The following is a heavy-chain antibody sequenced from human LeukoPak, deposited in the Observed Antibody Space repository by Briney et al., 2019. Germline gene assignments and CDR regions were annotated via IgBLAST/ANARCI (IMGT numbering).Heavy chain of an antibody. V-gene: IGHV4-31*03. D-gene: IGHD2-21*02. J-gene: IGHJ3*02. Sequence: PSETLSLTCTVSGGSINSGGSYWSWIRQHPGKGLEWIGYISYSGSTFYNPSLQSRVIMSVDTSKNQFSLKLSSVAAADTAVYFCASETLAYCGGDCYSGPFDIWGQGTLVTVSS. CDR1: GGSINSGGSY. CDR3: ASETLAYCGGDCYSGPFDI. CDR2: ISYSGST.